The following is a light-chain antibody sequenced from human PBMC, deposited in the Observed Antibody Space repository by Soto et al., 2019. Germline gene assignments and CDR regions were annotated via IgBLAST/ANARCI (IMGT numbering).Light chain of an antibody. CDR3: QQYDNLPLT. CDR1: QSVTSN. V-gene: IGKV3D-15*01. CDR2: DAS. J-gene: IGKJ4*01. Sequence: EIVMTQSPAALSVTPGERATLSCRASQSVTSNLAWYQQKPGQAPRLLIYDASSRATGIPDRFSGGGSGTDFTFTISSLQPEDIATYYCQQYDNLPLTFGGGTKVDIK.